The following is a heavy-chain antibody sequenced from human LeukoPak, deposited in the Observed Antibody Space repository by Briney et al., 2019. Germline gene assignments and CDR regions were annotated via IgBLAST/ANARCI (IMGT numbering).Heavy chain of an antibody. Sequence: GGSLRLSCAASVFTLCRYWTHCVPQTPGRGRVWVSRIYSDGRRASYADSVKGRFTISRDNAKNTLYLQMNSLRAEATAVYDCARRRGYYYGSGSYVYYYYGMDVWGKGTTVTVSS. D-gene: IGHD3-10*01. J-gene: IGHJ6*04. V-gene: IGHV3-74*01. CDR3: ARRRGYYYGSGSYVYYYYGMDV. CDR2: IYSDGRRA. CDR1: VFTLCRYW.